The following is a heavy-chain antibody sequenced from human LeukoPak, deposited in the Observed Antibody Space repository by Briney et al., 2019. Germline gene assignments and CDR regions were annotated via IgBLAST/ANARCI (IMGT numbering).Heavy chain of an antibody. Sequence: PGGSLRLSCAASGFSFSMYSMSWIRQAPGKGLEWVSAISGSGGSTYYADSVKGRFTISRDNSKNTLYLQMNSLRAEDTAVYYCAKAHLWFGELQHYWGQGTLVTVSS. V-gene: IGHV3-23*01. D-gene: IGHD3-10*01. J-gene: IGHJ4*02. CDR3: AKAHLWFGELQHY. CDR1: GFSFSMYS. CDR2: ISGSGGST.